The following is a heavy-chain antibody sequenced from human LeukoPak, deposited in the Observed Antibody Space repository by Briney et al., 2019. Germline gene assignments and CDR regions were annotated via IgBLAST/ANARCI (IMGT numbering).Heavy chain of an antibody. V-gene: IGHV4-34*01. CDR2: INHSGST. CDR1: GGSFSGYY. Sequence: PSETLSLTCAVYGGSFSGYYWSWIRQPPGKELEWIGEINHSGSTNCNPSLKSRVTISVDTSKNQFSLKLSSVTAADTAVYYCARGKYYDFWSGYSGPGRWFDPWGQGTLVTVSS. CDR3: ARGKYYDFWSGYSGPGRWFDP. D-gene: IGHD3-3*01. J-gene: IGHJ5*02.